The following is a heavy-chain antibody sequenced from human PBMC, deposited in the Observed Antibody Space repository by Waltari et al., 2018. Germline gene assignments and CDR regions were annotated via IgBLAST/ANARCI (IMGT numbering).Heavy chain of an antibody. V-gene: IGHV1-46*03. D-gene: IGHD3-16*01. CDR2: FSPSGAGT. J-gene: IGHJ4*02. Sequence: QFQLLRSGAEVKKPGASVKVSCGASGFTYSNYHVHWVRQAPGQGLEWMALFSPSGAGTRYAEKFQGRVTLTRDTSTSTVYMDLSSLRSEDTAVYYCATFVSGSFTFPDYWGQGTLVTVSS. CDR1: GFTYSNYH. CDR3: ATFVSGSFTFPDY.